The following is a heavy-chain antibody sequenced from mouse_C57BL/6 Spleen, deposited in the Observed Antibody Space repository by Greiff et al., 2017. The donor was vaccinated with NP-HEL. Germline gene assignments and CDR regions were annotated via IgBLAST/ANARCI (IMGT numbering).Heavy chain of an antibody. J-gene: IGHJ2*01. D-gene: IGHD1-1*01. Sequence: VQLQQPGAELVRPGTSVKLSCKASGYTFTSYWMHWVKQRPGQGLEWIGVIDPSDSYTNYNQKFKGKATLTVDTSSSTAYMQLSRRTSEDAAVYYCARGDYGSGVDYWGQGTTLTVSS. CDR1: GYTFTSYW. CDR3: ARGDYGSGVDY. V-gene: IGHV1-59*01. CDR2: IDPSDSYT.